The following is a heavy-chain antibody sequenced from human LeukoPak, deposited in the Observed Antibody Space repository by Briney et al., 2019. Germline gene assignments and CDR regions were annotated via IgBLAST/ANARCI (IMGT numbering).Heavy chain of an antibody. CDR3: TRVGYIDEGIDY. J-gene: IGHJ4*02. D-gene: IGHD5-24*01. Sequence: GGSLRLSRVASGFPFSSYWMTWVRQAPGKGLEWVANIKQDGSKKSYVDSVKGRFTISRDNAKNSLYLQMNGLRAEDTAIYYCTRVGYIDEGIDYWGQGTLVTVSS. CDR2: IKQDGSKK. V-gene: IGHV3-7*04. CDR1: GFPFSSYW.